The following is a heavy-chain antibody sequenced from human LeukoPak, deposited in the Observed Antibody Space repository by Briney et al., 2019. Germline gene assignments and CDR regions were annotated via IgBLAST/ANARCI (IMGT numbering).Heavy chain of an antibody. J-gene: IGHJ4*02. V-gene: IGHV3-7*01. Sequence: SGGSLRLSCAASGFTFSSYWMSWVRQAPGKGLEWLANIKQDGSEKYYVDSVKGRFTISRDNAKNSLYLQMNSLRAEDTAVYYCARGRYCDSSGYKNYFDYWGQGTLVTVSS. D-gene: IGHD3-22*01. CDR3: ARGRYCDSSGYKNYFDY. CDR1: GFTFSSYW. CDR2: IKQDGSEK.